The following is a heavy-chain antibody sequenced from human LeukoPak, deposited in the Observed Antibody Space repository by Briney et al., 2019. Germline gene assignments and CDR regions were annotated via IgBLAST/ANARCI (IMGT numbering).Heavy chain of an antibody. CDR1: GGSMSSGTYS. CDR3: ARRSTSGYYYFDY. V-gene: IGHV4-39*01. D-gene: IGHD3-22*01. CDR2: IHYSGST. J-gene: IGHJ4*02. Sequence: PSETLSLTCTVSGGSMSSGTYSWAWIRQPPGKGLEWIGTIHYSGSTYYAPSLESRVTISVDSSRNQFSLKLSSVTAADTAVYYCARRSTSGYYYFDYWGQGSRVTVSA.